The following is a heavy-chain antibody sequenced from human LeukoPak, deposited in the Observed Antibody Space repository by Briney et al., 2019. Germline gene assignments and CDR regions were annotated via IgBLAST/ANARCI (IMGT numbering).Heavy chain of an antibody. Sequence: ETLSLTCTVSGGSISSSSYYWGWIRQPPGKGLEWVSSISSSSSYIYYADSVKGRFTISRDNAKNSLYLQMNSLRAEDTAVYYCARDFSAGYCSSTSCHPFDYWGQGTLVTVSS. J-gene: IGHJ4*02. V-gene: IGHV3-21*01. CDR3: ARDFSAGYCSSTSCHPFDY. CDR2: ISSSSSYI. CDR1: GGSISSSS. D-gene: IGHD2-2*01.